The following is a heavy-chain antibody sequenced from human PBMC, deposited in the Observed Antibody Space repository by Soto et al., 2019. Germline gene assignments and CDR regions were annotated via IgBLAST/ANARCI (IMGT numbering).Heavy chain of an antibody. Sequence: PGGSLRLSCAASGFTFSGSSMNWVRQTAGKGLEWVSSISSSGSFLSYADSVKGRFTISRDNARNSLYLQMNNLRVADTALYYCARDPPHGGTSSWDADSWGQGTLVTVSS. D-gene: IGHD1-26*01. CDR3: ARDPPHGGTSSWDADS. J-gene: IGHJ4*02. CDR1: GFTFSGSS. V-gene: IGHV3-21*01. CDR2: ISSSGSFL.